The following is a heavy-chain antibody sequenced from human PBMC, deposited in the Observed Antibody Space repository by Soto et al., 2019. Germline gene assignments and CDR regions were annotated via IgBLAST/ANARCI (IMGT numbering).Heavy chain of an antibody. V-gene: IGHV1-3*01. J-gene: IGHJ4*02. CDR3: ARVYCSSTSCYFQLDY. CDR1: GYTFTSYA. D-gene: IGHD2-2*01. Sequence: QVQLVQSGAEVKKPGASVKVSCKASGYTFTSYAMHWVRQAPGQRLEWMGGINAGNGNTKYSQKFPGRVTITRDTAESTDYMELSSLRSEATAVYYWARVYCSSTSCYFQLDYWGQGTLVTVSS. CDR2: INAGNGNT.